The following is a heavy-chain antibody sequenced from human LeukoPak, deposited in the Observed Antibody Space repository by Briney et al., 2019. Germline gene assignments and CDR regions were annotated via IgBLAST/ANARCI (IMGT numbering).Heavy chain of an antibody. CDR1: VYTFTTYY. CDR3: AREEGAPIAAANV. CDR2: ISAYNGNT. V-gene: IGHV1-18*01. Sequence: ASVKVSCKASVYTFTTYYISWVRQAPGQGLEWMGWISAYNGNTNYAQKFRGRVTMTTDTSTSTAYMELRSLRSDDTAVYYCAREEGAPIAAANVWGLGTMVTVSS. D-gene: IGHD6-13*01. J-gene: IGHJ3*01.